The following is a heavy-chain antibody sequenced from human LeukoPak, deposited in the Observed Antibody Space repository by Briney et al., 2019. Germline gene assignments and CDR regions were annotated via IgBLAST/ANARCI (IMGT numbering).Heavy chain of an antibody. CDR3: ARSFSDAFDI. CDR1: GYTFTSYG. CDR2: VSANDGNT. Sequence: ASVKVSCKASGYTFTSYGISWVRQAPGQGLEWMGWVSANDGNTDYPQKLQGRVTMTTDTSTSTAYMELSSLRSEDTAVYYCARSFSDAFDIWGQGTMVTVFS. D-gene: IGHD3-16*02. J-gene: IGHJ3*02. V-gene: IGHV1-18*01.